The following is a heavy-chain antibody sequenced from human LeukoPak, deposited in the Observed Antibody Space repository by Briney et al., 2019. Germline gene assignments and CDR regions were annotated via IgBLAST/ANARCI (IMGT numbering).Heavy chain of an antibody. Sequence: GGSLRLSCAASGFTFDDYAMHWVRQAPGKGLEWVSGISGSGDNTYYADSVKGRFTISRDNSKNTLYVQVNSLGTEDTAAYYCAKGSYYDSSGSFYFDYWGQGTLVTVSS. CDR2: ISGSGDNT. V-gene: IGHV3-23*01. CDR3: AKGSYYDSSGSFYFDY. J-gene: IGHJ4*02. CDR1: GFTFDDYA. D-gene: IGHD3-22*01.